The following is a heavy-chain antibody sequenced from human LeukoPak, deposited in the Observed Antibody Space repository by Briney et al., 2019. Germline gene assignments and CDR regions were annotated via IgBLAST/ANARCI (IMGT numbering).Heavy chain of an antibody. CDR2: IIPILGIA. J-gene: IGHJ4*02. CDR1: GGTFSSYA. V-gene: IGHV1-69*04. D-gene: IGHD2-2*01. CDR3: ARGASGVPAAFA. Sequence: SVKVSCKASGGTFSSYAISWVRQAPGQGLEWMGRIIPILGIANYAQKFQGRVTITADKSTSTAYMELSSLRSEDTAVYYCARGASGVPAAFAWGQGTLVTVSS.